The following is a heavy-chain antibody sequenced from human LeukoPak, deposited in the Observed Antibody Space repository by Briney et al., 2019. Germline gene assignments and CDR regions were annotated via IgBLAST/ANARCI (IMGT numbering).Heavy chain of an antibody. D-gene: IGHD3-9*01. CDR2: ITGSDGTS. CDR3: AKWGDYDILTGYYVPDY. Sequence: PGTSLKLSCVASGFTFTNYAMSWVRQAPGKGLEWVSAITGSDGTSHYADSVKSRFAISRDNSKNTVYLQVNSLRAEDTAVYYCAKWGDYDILTGYYVPDYWGQGTLVTVSS. V-gene: IGHV3-23*01. J-gene: IGHJ4*02. CDR1: GFTFTNYA.